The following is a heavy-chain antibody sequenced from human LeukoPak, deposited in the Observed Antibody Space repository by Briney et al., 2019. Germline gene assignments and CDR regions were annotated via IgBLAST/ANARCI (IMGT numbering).Heavy chain of an antibody. CDR2: ISSNGGSI. J-gene: IGHJ3*01. Sequence: PGGSLRLSCSASGFTFSSYSMHWVRQAPGKGLGYVSAISSNGGSIYYADSVKGRFTISRDNSKNTLYLQMSSLRAEDTAVYYCVKDAGSTMLRGGEAFDVWGQGTMVTVSS. CDR3: VKDAGSTMLRGGEAFDV. CDR1: GFTFSSYS. D-gene: IGHD3-10*01. V-gene: IGHV3-64D*08.